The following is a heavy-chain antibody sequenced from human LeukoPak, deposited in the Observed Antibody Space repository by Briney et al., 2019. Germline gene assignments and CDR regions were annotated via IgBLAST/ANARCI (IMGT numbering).Heavy chain of an antibody. V-gene: IGHV4-34*01. Sequence: SETLSLTCAVYGGSFSGYYWSWIRQPPGKGLEWIGEINHSGSTNYNPSLKSRVTISVDTSKNQFSLKLSSVTAADTAVYYCARRRFGAMGNWFDPWGQGTLVTVSS. CDR1: GGSFSGYY. CDR3: ARRRFGAMGNWFDP. J-gene: IGHJ5*02. CDR2: INHSGST. D-gene: IGHD3-16*01.